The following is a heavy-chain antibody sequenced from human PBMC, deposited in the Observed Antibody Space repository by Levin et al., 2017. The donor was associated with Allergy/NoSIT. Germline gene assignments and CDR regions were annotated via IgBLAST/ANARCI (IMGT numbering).Heavy chain of an antibody. CDR1: GGSISSSSYY. J-gene: IGHJ4*02. CDR2: IYYSGST. Sequence: SETLSLTCTVSGGSISSSSYYWGWIRQPPGKGLEWIGSIYYSGSTYYNPSLKSRVTISVDTSKNQFSLKLSSVTAADTSVYYCARLTWLLGYCSGGSCPRAYYFDYWGQGTLVTVSS. CDR3: ARLTWLLGYCSGGSCPRAYYFDY. D-gene: IGHD2-15*01. V-gene: IGHV4-39*01.